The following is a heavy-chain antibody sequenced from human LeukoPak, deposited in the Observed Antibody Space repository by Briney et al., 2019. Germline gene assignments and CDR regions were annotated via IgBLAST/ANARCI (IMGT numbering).Heavy chain of an antibody. CDR2: MSSSDDGR. J-gene: IGHJ4*02. D-gene: IGHD3-22*01. V-gene: IGHV3-23*01. Sequence: GGSLRLSCATSGFSFSSYAMSWVRQAPGKGLEWVSAMSSSDDGRYYAASVRGRFTISRDTSRSTLYLQMNSLRAEDAAVYYCAGGHSSGYYPIDYWGQGTLATVSS. CDR1: GFSFSSYA. CDR3: AGGHSSGYYPIDY.